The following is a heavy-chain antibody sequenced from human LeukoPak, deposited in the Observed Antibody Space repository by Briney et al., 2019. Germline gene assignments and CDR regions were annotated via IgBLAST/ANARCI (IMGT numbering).Heavy chain of an antibody. CDR3: ALAGGLWFGEFLRAGYYYYMDV. CDR2: IIPIFGTA. Sequence: RASVKVSCKASGGTFSSYAISWVRQAPGQGLEWMGGIIPIFGTANYAQKFQGRVTITADKSTSTAYMELSSLRSEDTAVYYCALAGGLWFGEFLRAGYYYYMDVWGKGTTVTVSS. CDR1: GGTFSSYA. D-gene: IGHD3-10*01. J-gene: IGHJ6*03. V-gene: IGHV1-69*06.